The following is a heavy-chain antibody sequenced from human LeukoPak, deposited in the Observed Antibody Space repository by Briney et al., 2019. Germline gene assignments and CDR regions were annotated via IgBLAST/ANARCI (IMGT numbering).Heavy chain of an antibody. CDR2: IRQDGGEK. Sequence: GGSLRLSCAVSGFTFSDYWMNWVHQAPGKGLEWVASIRQDGGEKSYVDSVKGRFTISRDNTKNSLYLQMSSLRAEDTAVYYCARVEAARPPRYCLPDYWGQGTLVTVSS. D-gene: IGHD3-10*01. CDR1: GFTFSDYW. J-gene: IGHJ4*02. V-gene: IGHV3-7*01. CDR3: ARVEAARPPRYCLPDY.